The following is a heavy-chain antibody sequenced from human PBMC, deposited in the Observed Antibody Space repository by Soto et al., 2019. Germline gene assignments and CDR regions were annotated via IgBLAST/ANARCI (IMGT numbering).Heavy chain of an antibody. Sequence: PSETLSLTCSVSGGSMSKFYWSWIRKTAGKGLEWMGRVYATGTSDYNPSLRSRIAMSVDISKKTFSLRLRSATAADTGVYYCVRDGSKTLRDCFDPCGQGILVTVSS. CDR1: GGSMSKFY. V-gene: IGHV4-4*07. J-gene: IGHJ5*02. D-gene: IGHD4-17*01. CDR2: VYATGTS. CDR3: VRDGSKTLRDCFDP.